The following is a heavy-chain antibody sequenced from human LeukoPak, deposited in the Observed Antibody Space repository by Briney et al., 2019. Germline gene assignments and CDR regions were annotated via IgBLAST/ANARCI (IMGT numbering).Heavy chain of an antibody. V-gene: IGHV3-9*01. Sequence: GGSLRLSCAASGFTFSSYSMNWVRQAPGKGLEWVSGISWNSGSIGYADSVKGRFTISRDNAKNSLYLQMNSLRAEDTALYNCAKDASFSSSWYYFDYWGQGTLVTVSS. CDR1: GFTFSSYS. D-gene: IGHD6-13*01. CDR3: AKDASFSSSWYYFDY. J-gene: IGHJ4*02. CDR2: ISWNSGSI.